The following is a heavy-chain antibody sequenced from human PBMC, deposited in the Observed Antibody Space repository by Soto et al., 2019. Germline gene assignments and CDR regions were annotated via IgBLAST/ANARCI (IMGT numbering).Heavy chain of an antibody. D-gene: IGHD6-6*01. CDR3: AKDRYSHSGSSPFDS. CDR1: GFPFTIYG. V-gene: IGHV3-30*18. Sequence: PGGSLRLSCAASGFPFTIYGMHWVRQAPGKGLEWVAFISYENNKFYLESVKGRFTISRDNSENTVYLQMSSLRAEYTAIYFCAKDRYSHSGSSPFDSWGQGTLVTVSS. J-gene: IGHJ4*02. CDR2: ISYENNK.